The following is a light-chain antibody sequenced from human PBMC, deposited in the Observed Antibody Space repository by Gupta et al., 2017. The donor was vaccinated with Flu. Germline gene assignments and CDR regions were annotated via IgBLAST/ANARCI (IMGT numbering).Light chain of an antibody. CDR2: GAS. Sequence: DIQVTQSPSFLSASVGDRVTITCRASRGINTYLAWYQQKPGKAPNLLIYGASTWQSGVPSRFSGSGYGKQFTLTISSRQQEDFAPYYCQQYDNYPPFTFGQGTQLEIK. V-gene: IGKV1-9*01. CDR3: QQYDNYPPFT. J-gene: IGKJ5*01. CDR1: RGINTY.